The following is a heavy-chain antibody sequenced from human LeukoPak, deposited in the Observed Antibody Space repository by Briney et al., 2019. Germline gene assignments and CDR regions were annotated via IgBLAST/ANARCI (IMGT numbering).Heavy chain of an antibody. Sequence: GASVKVSCKASGYTFTSYGISWVRQAPGQGLEWMGWISAYNGNTNYAQKLQGRVTMTTDTSTSTAYMELRSLRPEDTAVYYCARRPEDCSGNSCYTAPDYWGQGTLVTVSS. CDR3: ARRPEDCSGNSCYTAPDY. J-gene: IGHJ4*02. CDR2: ISAYNGNT. CDR1: GYTFTSYG. V-gene: IGHV1-18*01. D-gene: IGHD2-15*01.